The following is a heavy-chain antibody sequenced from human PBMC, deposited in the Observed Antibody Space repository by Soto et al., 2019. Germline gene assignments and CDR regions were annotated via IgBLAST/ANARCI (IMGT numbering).Heavy chain of an antibody. CDR2: AYHSGST. J-gene: IGHJ4*02. CDR3: ARSPPSSYYGGSGTFDY. CDR1: GGFTSTNNL. V-gene: IGHV4-4*02. Sequence: QLQLQESGPGLVRPSGTLSLTCAFSGGFTSTNNLWSWVRQPPGKGLEWIGDAYHSGSTEYNPSLKSRVSISVDKSKNQVSLKLTSATAADTAVYYCARSPPSSYYGGSGTFDYWGQGTLVTVSS. D-gene: IGHD3-10*01.